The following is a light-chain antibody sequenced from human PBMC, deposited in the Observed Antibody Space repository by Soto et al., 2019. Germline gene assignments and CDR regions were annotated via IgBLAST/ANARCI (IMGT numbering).Light chain of an antibody. V-gene: IGKV1-5*01. CDR3: QQRSNWPPIT. CDR1: QSISSW. CDR2: DAS. Sequence: IRVTQSPSTLSASVGDRVTITCRASQSISSWLAWYQQKPGKAPKLLIYDASSLESGVPSRFSGSGSGTEFTLTISSLEPEDFAVYYCQQRSNWPPITFGQGTRLEIK. J-gene: IGKJ5*01.